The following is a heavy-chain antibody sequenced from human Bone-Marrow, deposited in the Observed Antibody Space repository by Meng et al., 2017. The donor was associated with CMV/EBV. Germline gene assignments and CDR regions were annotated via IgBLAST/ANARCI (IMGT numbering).Heavy chain of an antibody. CDR1: GFTFKSYT. CDR3: AKGGIMITFGEGYYFDY. Sequence: GESLKISCAASGFTFKSYTMNWVRQAPGKGLEWVSSISSSSSLLYYADSVKGRFTISRDNAQSSLYLQMNSLRAEDTALYYCAKGGIMITFGEGYYFDYWGQGTLVAVAS. V-gene: IGHV3-21*04. D-gene: IGHD3-16*01. J-gene: IGHJ4*02. CDR2: ISSSSSLL.